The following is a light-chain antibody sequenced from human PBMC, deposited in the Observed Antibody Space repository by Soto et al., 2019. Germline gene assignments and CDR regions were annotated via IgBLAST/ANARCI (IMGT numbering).Light chain of an antibody. Sequence: QSALTQPASVSGSPGQSITISFTGTSSDVGGYNYVSWYQQHPGKAPKLMIYDVSNRPSGVSNRFSGSKSGNTASLTISGLQAEDEADYYCSSYTSSSTRHVVFGGGTKLTVL. CDR3: SSYTSSSTRHVV. CDR1: SSDVGGYNY. J-gene: IGLJ2*01. CDR2: DVS. V-gene: IGLV2-14*01.